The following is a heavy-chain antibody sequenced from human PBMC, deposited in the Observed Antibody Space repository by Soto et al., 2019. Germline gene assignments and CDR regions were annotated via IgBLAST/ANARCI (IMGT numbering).Heavy chain of an antibody. V-gene: IGHV4-59*01. CDR2: IYDTGST. CDR1: GSDITTYY. CDR3: ARCPIDHNWFDP. J-gene: IGHJ5*02. D-gene: IGHD3-9*01. Sequence: PSETLSLTCTVSGSDITTYYWSWLRQSPGKRLEWIGHIYDTGSTTYNPSLKSRVTISVDTSNKQFSLRLTSVTAAGTAVYYCARCPIDHNWFDPWGQGTLVTVSS.